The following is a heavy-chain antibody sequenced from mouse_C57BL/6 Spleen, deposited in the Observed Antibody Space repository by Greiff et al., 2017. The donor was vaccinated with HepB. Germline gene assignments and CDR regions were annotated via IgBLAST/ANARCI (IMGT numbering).Heavy chain of an antibody. D-gene: IGHD2-5*01. Sequence: QVQLQQSGAELVRPGASVKLSCKASGYTFTDYYINWVKQRPGQGLEWIARIYPGSGNTYYNEKFKGKATLTAEKSSSTAYMQLSSLTSEDSAVYFCAREGGYYSNCDYWGQGTTLTVSS. V-gene: IGHV1-76*01. J-gene: IGHJ2*01. CDR2: IYPGSGNT. CDR1: GYTFTDYY. CDR3: AREGGYYSNCDY.